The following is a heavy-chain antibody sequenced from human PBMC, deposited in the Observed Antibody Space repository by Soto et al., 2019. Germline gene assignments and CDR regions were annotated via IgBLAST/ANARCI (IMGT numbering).Heavy chain of an antibody. CDR3: AKDPTSRVYYYYYYMDV. V-gene: IGHV3-23*01. CDR2: VSGSGDST. Sequence: EVELLESGGGLVQPGGSLRLSCAASGFTFSSYAMSWVRQGLGKGLEWVSSVSGSGDSTYYADSVKGRFTVSRDKSKNTLYLQMNSLRAEDTAVYYCAKDPTSRVYYYYYYMDVWGKGTTVTVSS. J-gene: IGHJ6*03. CDR1: GFTFSSYA. D-gene: IGHD1-26*01.